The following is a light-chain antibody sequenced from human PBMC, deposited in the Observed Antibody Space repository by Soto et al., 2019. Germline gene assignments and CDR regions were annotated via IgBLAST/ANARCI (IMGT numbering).Light chain of an antibody. Sequence: QSALTQPPSASGSPGQSVTISCTRTSSDVGGYNYVSWYQQHPGKAPKLMIYEVSKRPSGVPDRFSGSKSGNAASLTVSGLQAEDEADYYCSSYAGSSVVFGGGTKLTVL. V-gene: IGLV2-8*01. J-gene: IGLJ2*01. CDR1: SSDVGGYNY. CDR3: SSYAGSSVV. CDR2: EVS.